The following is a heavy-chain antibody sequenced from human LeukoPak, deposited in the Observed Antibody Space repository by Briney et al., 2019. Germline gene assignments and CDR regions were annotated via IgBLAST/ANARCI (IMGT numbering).Heavy chain of an antibody. J-gene: IGHJ4*02. D-gene: IGHD3-22*01. V-gene: IGHV4-39*01. CDR1: GGSISSTSHY. CDR2: IYYSGST. CDR3: ARLDYYDSSGTFDY. Sequence: SETLSLTCTVSGGSISSTSHYWGWIRQPPGKGLEWIGSIYYSGSTYYNPSLKSRVTISVDTSKNQFSLKLSSVTAADTAVYYCARLDYYDSSGTFDYWGQGTLVTVSS.